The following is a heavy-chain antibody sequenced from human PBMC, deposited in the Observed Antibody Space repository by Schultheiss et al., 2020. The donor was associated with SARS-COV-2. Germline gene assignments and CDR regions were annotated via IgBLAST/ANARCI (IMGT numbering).Heavy chain of an antibody. Sequence: GGSLRLSCAASGFAFSSYAMHWVRQAPGKGLEWVSSLSGGSTYNVDSVKGRFTTSRDNAKNTLYLQMHNVRAEDTAVYYCARGGNIGYDYNAFDVWGQGTVVTVSS. V-gene: IGHV3-69-1*02. CDR2: LSGGST. CDR3: ARGGNIGYDYNAFDV. J-gene: IGHJ3*01. D-gene: IGHD3-22*01. CDR1: GFAFSSYA.